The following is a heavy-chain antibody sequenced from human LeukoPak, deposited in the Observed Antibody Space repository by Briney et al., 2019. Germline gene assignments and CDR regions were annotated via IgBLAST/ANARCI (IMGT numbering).Heavy chain of an antibody. J-gene: IGHJ6*03. CDR1: GFTFSSQW. CDR3: ARELGYCSGGSCYSANYYYYMDV. CDR2: IQQDGREN. Sequence: QPGGSLRLSCAASGFTFSSQWMRWVRQAPRKGLERVANIQQDGRENYYVDSVKGRFTISRDNAKNSLYLRMNSLRAEDTAIYYCARELGYCSGGSCYSANYYYYMDVWGKGTTVTISS. D-gene: IGHD2-15*01. V-gene: IGHV3-7*03.